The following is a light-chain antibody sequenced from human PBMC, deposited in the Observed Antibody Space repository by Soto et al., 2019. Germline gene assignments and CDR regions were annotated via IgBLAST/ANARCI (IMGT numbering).Light chain of an antibody. CDR2: EVN. J-gene: IGLJ1*01. CDR1: SSDVGGYNY. V-gene: IGLV2-8*01. CDR3: TSYAGGNHV. Sequence: QSALTQPPSASGYPGQSVTISCTGTSSDVGGYNYVSWYQQQPGKVPKLLVYEVNKRPSGVPDRFSGSKSGNTASLTVSGLQDEDEADYYCTSYAGGNHVFGTGTQLTVL.